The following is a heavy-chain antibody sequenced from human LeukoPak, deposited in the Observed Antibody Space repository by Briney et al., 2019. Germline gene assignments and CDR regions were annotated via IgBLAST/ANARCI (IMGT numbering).Heavy chain of an antibody. Sequence: GGSLRLSCAASGFTFSSYSMNWVRQAPGKGLEWVSSISSSSSCIYYADSVKGRFTISRDNAKNSLYLQMNSLRAEDTAVYYCARDSNVLRYFDWLSQGDWFDPWGQGTLVTVSS. CDR2: ISSSSSCI. J-gene: IGHJ5*02. CDR1: GFTFSSYS. V-gene: IGHV3-21*01. D-gene: IGHD3-9*01. CDR3: ARDSNVLRYFDWLSQGDWFDP.